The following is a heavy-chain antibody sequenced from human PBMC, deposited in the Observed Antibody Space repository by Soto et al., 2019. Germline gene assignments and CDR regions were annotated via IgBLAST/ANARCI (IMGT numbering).Heavy chain of an antibody. Sequence: GGSLRLSCEASGFNFGAYAMSWVRQAPGKGLEWVSGISGGSSGTYYTDSVKGRFTISRDNSKNTVYLQMNSLRGEDTAVYYCAKDRSENFWVYYYAMDVWGQGTAVTVSS. V-gene: IGHV3-23*01. J-gene: IGHJ6*02. CDR3: AKDRSENFWVYYYAMDV. CDR2: ISGGSSGT. CDR1: GFNFGAYA. D-gene: IGHD6-19*01.